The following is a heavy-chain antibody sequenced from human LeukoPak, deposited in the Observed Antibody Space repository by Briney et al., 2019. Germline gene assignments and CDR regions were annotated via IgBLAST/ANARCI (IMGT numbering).Heavy chain of an antibody. CDR3: ARATQYYYGSGHFDY. CDR2: IYYSGST. D-gene: IGHD3-10*01. CDR1: GDSISSYY. Sequence: SETLSLTCTVSGDSISSYYWSWIRQSPEKGLEWIGYIYYSGSTNYNPSLKSRVTISVDTSKNQFSLKPSSVTAADTAVYYCARATQYYYGSGHFDYWGQGALVTVSS. V-gene: IGHV4-59*01. J-gene: IGHJ4*02.